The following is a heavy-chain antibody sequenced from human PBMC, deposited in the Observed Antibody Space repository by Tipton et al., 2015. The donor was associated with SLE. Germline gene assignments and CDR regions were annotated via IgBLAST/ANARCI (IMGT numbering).Heavy chain of an antibody. D-gene: IGHD2/OR15-2a*01. V-gene: IGHV3-23*03. J-gene: IGHJ4*02. CDR1: GFSFHDHI. CDR3: AKGLYPLDY. Sequence: GSLRLSCAASGFSFHDHIIYWVRQAPGKGLEWVSTIYHGDRTSYVDSVKGRFTISRDNAKNALYLQMNSLKPEDTAVYYCAKGLYPLDYWGQGTLVTVSS. CDR2: IYHGDRT.